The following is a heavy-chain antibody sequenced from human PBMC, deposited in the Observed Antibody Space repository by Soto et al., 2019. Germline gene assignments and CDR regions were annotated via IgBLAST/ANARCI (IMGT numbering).Heavy chain of an antibody. Sequence: ASVKVSCKASGYTFTGYYMHWVRQAPGQGLEWMGWINPNSGGTNYAQKFQGRVTMTRDTSISTAYMELSRLRSDDTAVYYCASVHGVSSSWLFRYYYYYGMDVWGQGTKVT. CDR3: ASVHGVSSSWLFRYYYYYGMDV. CDR2: INPNSGGT. V-gene: IGHV1-2*02. CDR1: GYTFTGYY. J-gene: IGHJ6*02. D-gene: IGHD6-13*01.